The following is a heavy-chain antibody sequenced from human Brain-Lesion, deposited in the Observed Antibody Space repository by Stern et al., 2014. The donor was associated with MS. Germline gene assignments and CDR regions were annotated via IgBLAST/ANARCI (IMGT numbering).Heavy chain of an antibody. J-gene: IGHJ6*02. CDR1: GYIFTGYY. CDR2: INPNTGGP. Sequence: QVQLGQSGAEVKKPGASVKVSCKTSGYIFTGYYIHWVRQAPGKGLEWMGWINPNTGGPKAAQKFQGRVTMSRDTSISTAYVELSSLTSDDTAVYYCARDQRGITIFGVVTDYYYLGMDVWGQGTTVTVSS. CDR3: ARDQRGITIFGVVTDYYYLGMDV. D-gene: IGHD3-3*01. V-gene: IGHV1-2*02.